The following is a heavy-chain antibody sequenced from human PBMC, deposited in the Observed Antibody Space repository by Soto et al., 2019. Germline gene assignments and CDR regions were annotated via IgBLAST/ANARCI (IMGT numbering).Heavy chain of an antibody. CDR2: VSFDGSNK. Sequence: QVQLVESGGGVVQPGRSLRLSCAASGFTFSTHAMHWVRQAPGKGLECVAIVSFDGSNKYYADSVKGRFTISRDNSKNTLYLKLSGLTPEDTAVYYCARDQTGITTNGVGRIDHWGQGNLVTVSS. J-gene: IGHJ4*02. CDR3: ARDQTGITTNGVGRIDH. V-gene: IGHV3-30-3*01. CDR1: GFTFSTHA. D-gene: IGHD1-20*01.